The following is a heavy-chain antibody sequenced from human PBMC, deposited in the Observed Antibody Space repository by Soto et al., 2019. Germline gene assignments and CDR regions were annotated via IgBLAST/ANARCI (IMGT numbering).Heavy chain of an antibody. Sequence: PGGSLRLSCAASGFTFSSYGMHWVRQAPGKGLEWVAVISYDGSNKYYADSVKGRFTISRDNSKNTLYLQMNSLRAEDTAVYYCAKDHGPRQGLYYYYGMDVWGQGTTVTVSS. D-gene: IGHD6-25*01. CDR1: GFTFSSYG. CDR3: AKDHGPRQGLYYYYGMDV. J-gene: IGHJ6*02. CDR2: ISYDGSNK. V-gene: IGHV3-30*18.